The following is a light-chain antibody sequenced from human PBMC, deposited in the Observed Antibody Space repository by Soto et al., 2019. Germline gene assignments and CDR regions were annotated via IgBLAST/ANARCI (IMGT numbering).Light chain of an antibody. J-gene: IGLJ1*01. CDR3: QSFDSSLGSYV. V-gene: IGLV1-40*01. CDR1: RSNTGAGYD. Sequence: QSVLTQPPSVSGAPGQRITISCTGSRSNTGAGYDVHWYQQLPGTAPKLLIYENNNRPSGVPDRFSGSKSGTSASLAITGLQAEDEADYYCQSFDSSLGSYVFGTATKLTVL. CDR2: ENN.